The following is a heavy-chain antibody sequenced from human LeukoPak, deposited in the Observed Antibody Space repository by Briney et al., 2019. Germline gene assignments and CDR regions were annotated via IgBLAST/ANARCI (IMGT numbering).Heavy chain of an antibody. CDR3: AKLTGGSCYSACDY. V-gene: IGHV3-23*01. CDR1: RLTFSSYA. J-gene: IGHJ4*02. CDR2: ICGSGAGT. D-gene: IGHD2-15*01. Sequence: PGGSLRLSCAASRLTFSSYAMSWVRQAPGKGLEWVSGICGSGAGTYYADSVKGRFTISRDNSKNTLYLQMHSLRAEDTAVYYCAKLTGGSCYSACDYWGQGTLVTVSS.